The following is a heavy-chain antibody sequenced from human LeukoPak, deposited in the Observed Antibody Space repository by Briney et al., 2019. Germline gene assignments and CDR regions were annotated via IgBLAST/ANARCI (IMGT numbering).Heavy chain of an antibody. CDR3: ARTVYSSSPFDY. CDR2: INAGNGKT. J-gene: IGHJ4*02. V-gene: IGHV1-3*01. Sequence: ASVKVSCKASGYNFGSYVIHWVRQAPGQRLEWMGWINAGNGKTKYLQKIQGRVTITTDTSASTVYMDLSSLRTEDTAVYYCARTVYSSSPFDYWGQGTLVTVSS. D-gene: IGHD6-6*01. CDR1: GYNFGSYV.